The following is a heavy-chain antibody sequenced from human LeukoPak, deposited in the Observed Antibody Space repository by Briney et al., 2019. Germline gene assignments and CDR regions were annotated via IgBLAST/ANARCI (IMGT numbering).Heavy chain of an antibody. J-gene: IGHJ4*02. D-gene: IGHD3-22*01. CDR1: GYTFTGYY. CDR2: INPNSGGT. CDR3: AREDSSSYSLYYFDY. V-gene: IGHV1-2*02. Sequence: ASVKVSCKAPGYTFTGYYMHWVRQAPGQGLEWMGWINPNSGGTNYAQKFQGRVTMTRDTSISTAYMELSRLRSDDTAVYYCAREDSSSYSLYYFDYWGQGTLLTVSS.